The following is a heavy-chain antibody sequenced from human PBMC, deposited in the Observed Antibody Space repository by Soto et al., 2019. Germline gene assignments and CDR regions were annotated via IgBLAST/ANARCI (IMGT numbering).Heavy chain of an antibody. CDR3: ARDGWGSNWYFDL. CDR2: ISYDGKQT. Sequence: PGGSLRLSCGAPGVTFKYYGMHWVRQAPGKGLEWVAVISYDGKQTYYADSVKGRFTIPKDKSKRTLFLQMNSLRVDDTAVYYCARDGWGSNWYFDLWGRGTLVTVSS. CDR1: GVTFKYYG. V-gene: IGHV3-30*03. D-gene: IGHD3-16*01. J-gene: IGHJ2*01.